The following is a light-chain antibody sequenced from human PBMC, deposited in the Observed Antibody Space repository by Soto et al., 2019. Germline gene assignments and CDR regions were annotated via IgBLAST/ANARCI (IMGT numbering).Light chain of an antibody. J-gene: IGLJ1*01. CDR1: SSDVGRYNY. V-gene: IGLV2-14*01. Sequence: QSALTQPASVSGSPGQSITISCTGTSSDVGRYNYVSWYQQHPGKAPKLMIYDVSNRPSGVSNRFSGSKSGNTASLTISGLQAEDEADYYCSSYTSSNPYVFGTGTKVTV. CDR2: DVS. CDR3: SSYTSSNPYV.